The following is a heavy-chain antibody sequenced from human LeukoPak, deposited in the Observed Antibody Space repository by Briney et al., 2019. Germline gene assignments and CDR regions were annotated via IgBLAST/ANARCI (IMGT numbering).Heavy chain of an antibody. CDR3: TRVLTYYDFWSGYYPYYFDY. D-gene: IGHD3-3*01. V-gene: IGHV3-49*03. CDR2: IRSKAYGGTT. Sequence: GGSLRLSCTASGFTFGDYAMSWFRQAPGKGLEWVGFIRSKAYGGTTEYAASVKGRFTISRDDSKSIAYLQMNSLKTEDTAVYYCTRVLTYYDFWSGYYPYYFDYWGQGTLVTVSS. CDR1: GFTFGDYA. J-gene: IGHJ4*02.